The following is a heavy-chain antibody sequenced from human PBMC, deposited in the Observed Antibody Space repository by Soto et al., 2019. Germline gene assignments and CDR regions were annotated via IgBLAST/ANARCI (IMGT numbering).Heavy chain of an antibody. J-gene: IGHJ6*02. CDR3: AREYYGMDV. CDR1: GGSISSGGYS. Sequence: PSETLSLTCTVSGGSISSGGYSWTWIRQSPGKGLEWIGYTYQSGSAYYNPSLKSRVTISVDRSKNQFSLNLTSVTAADKAVYYCAREYYGMDVWGQGTKVTVSS. V-gene: IGHV4-30-2*06. CDR2: TYQSGSA.